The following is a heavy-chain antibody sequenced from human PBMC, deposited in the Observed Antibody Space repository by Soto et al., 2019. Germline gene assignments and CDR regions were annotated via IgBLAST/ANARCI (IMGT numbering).Heavy chain of an antibody. V-gene: IGHV3-23*01. CDR2: ISGSGGST. CDR3: AKDLEVGPYSGYDQGPFDY. CDR1: GFTFSSYA. J-gene: IGHJ4*02. Sequence: GGSLRLSCAASGFTFSSYAMSWVRQAPGKGLEWVSAISGSGGSTYYADSVKGRFTISRDNSKNTLYLQMNSLRAEDTAVYYCAKDLEVGPYSGYDQGPFDYWGQGTLVTVSS. D-gene: IGHD5-12*01.